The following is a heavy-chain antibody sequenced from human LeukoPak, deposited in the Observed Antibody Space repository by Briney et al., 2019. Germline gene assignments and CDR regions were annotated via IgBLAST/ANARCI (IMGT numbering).Heavy chain of an antibody. J-gene: IGHJ3*02. CDR2: IKQDGSEK. CDR1: GFTLSSYW. V-gene: IGHV3-7*03. CDR3: AKDREYSSGWYGNAFDI. D-gene: IGHD6-19*01. Sequence: GGSLRLSCAASGFTLSSYWMNWVRQAPGKGLEWVANIKQDGSEKYYVDSVKGRFTISRDNAKNSLYLQMNSLRAEDTAVYYCAKDREYSSGWYGNAFDIWGQGTMVTVSS.